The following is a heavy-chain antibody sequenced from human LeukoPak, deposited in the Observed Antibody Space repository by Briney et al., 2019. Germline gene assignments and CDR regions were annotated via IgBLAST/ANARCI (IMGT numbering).Heavy chain of an antibody. D-gene: IGHD4/OR15-4a*01. V-gene: IGHV4-31*03. CDR3: AASSGVTLGRF. CDR2: IYYTGIT. J-gene: IGHJ4*02. Sequence: KSSETLSLTCTVSGGSISSGTHYYNWIRQHPGKGLEWIGYIYYTGITSYNPSLRGRVSMSVDTSMNQVSLKVTSLTAADTAVYYCAASSGVTLGRFWGQGALVTVSS. CDR1: GGSISSGTHY.